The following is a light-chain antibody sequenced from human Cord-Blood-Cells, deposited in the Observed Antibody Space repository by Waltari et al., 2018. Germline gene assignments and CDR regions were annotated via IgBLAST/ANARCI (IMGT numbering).Light chain of an antibody. Sequence: DIQMTQSPSSLSASVGDRVTITCRASQSISSYLNWYQQKPGKAPKLLIAAASSLQSGVPSRFSGSGSGTDFPLTISSLQPEDFATYYCQQSYSTPITFGQGTRLEIK. CDR3: QQSYSTPIT. CDR2: AAS. V-gene: IGKV1-39*01. CDR1: QSISSY. J-gene: IGKJ5*01.